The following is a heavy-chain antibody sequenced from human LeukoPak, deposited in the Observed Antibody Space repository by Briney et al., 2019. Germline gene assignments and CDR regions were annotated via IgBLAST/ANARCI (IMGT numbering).Heavy chain of an antibody. D-gene: IGHD3-9*01. J-gene: IGHJ4*02. CDR2: ISGSGGST. Sequence: GGSLRLSCAASGFTFSSYGMHWVRQAPGKGLEWVSAISGSGGSTYYADSVKGRFTTSRDNSKNTLYLQMNSLRAEDTAVYYCAKQNPYYDILTGYIDYWGQGTLVTVSS. CDR3: AKQNPYYDILTGYIDY. CDR1: GFTFSSYG. V-gene: IGHV3-23*01.